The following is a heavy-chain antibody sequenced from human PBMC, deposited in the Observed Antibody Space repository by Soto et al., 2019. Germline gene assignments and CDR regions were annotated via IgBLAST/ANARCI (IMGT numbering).Heavy chain of an antibody. CDR3: ARGDGDHYDGNGYLGRH. J-gene: IGHJ4*02. Sequence: SETLSLTCTVSGGSISSGGYYWSWIRQHPGTGLEWIGHISYSGSTYYNTSLKSRVTISVDTSRNQFSLIVNSVTAADTAVYFCARGDGDHYDGNGYLGRHWGQGTLVTVSS. CDR2: ISYSGST. V-gene: IGHV4-31*03. D-gene: IGHD3-22*01. CDR1: GGSISSGGYY.